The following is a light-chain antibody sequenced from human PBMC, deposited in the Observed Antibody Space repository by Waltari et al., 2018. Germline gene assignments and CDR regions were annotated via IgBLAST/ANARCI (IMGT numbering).Light chain of an antibody. CDR1: QDVFSW. Sequence: IQINQSPSPLSAYVGDRVTVTCRASQDVFSWLAWYQQKPGKAPRLLIYKASSLQSGVPSRFSGSGSGTDFTLTISSLQPEDFASYYCKQYYTAPPTFGQGTKVEIK. V-gene: IGKV1-12*01. CDR2: KAS. CDR3: KQYYTAPPT. J-gene: IGKJ1*01.